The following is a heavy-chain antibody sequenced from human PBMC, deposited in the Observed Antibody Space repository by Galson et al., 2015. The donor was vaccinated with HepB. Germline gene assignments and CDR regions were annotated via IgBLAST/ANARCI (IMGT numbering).Heavy chain of an antibody. CDR1: GGTFSSYA. J-gene: IGHJ4*02. V-gene: IGHV1-69*04. D-gene: IGHD3-9*01. CDR2: IIPILDIA. Sequence: SVKVSCKASGGTFSSYAISWVRQAPGQGLEWMGRIIPILDIANYAQKFQGRVTITADKSTSTAYMELSSLRSEDTAVYYCARDSTSHYDILTGYSGYFDYWGQGTLVTVSS. CDR3: ARDSTSHYDILTGYSGYFDY.